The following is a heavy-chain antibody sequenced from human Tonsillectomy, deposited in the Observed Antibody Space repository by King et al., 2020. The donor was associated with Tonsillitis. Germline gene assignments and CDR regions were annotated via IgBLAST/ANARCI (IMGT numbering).Heavy chain of an antibody. D-gene: IGHD2-21*02. CDR2: IIPIFGTA. CDR3: ARGGSEAYCGGDCSHLDY. CDR1: GGTFSSYA. J-gene: IGHJ4*02. Sequence: VQLVQSGAEVKKPGSSVKVSCKASGGTFSSYAISWVRQAPGQGLEWMGGIIPIFGTANYAQKFQGRVTITADESTSTAYMELSSLRSEDTAVYYCARGGSEAYCGGDCSHLDYWGQGTLVTVSS. V-gene: IGHV1-69*01.